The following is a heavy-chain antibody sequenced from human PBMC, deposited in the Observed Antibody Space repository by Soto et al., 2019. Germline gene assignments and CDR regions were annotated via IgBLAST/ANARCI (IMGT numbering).Heavy chain of an antibody. Sequence: PSQTLSLTCAISGDSVSSNSALWNWIRQSPSRGLEWLGRTYYRSKWDSDYAVSLRSRIIIKPDTSKNQFSLQLNSVTPEDTAVNFCPRGRMGLLIFDVWGQGTMVTVSS. V-gene: IGHV6-1*01. D-gene: IGHD2-15*01. J-gene: IGHJ3*01. CDR2: TYYRSKWDS. CDR1: GDSVSSNSAL. CDR3: PRGRMGLLIFDV.